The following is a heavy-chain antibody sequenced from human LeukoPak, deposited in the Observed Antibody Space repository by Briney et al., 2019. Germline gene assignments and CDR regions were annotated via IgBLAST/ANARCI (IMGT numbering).Heavy chain of an antibody. J-gene: IGHJ3*02. CDR3: AGEDNSSGYRPFDI. CDR2: IIPNNGGT. D-gene: IGHD3-22*01. V-gene: IGHV1-2*02. CDR1: GGTFSSYA. Sequence: ASVKVSCKASGGTFSSYAISWVRQAPGQGLEWMGGIIPNNGGTNYAQKFQGRVTMTRDMSMSTAYMELSRLRSDDTAVYYCAGEDNSSGYRPFDIWGQGTMVTVPS.